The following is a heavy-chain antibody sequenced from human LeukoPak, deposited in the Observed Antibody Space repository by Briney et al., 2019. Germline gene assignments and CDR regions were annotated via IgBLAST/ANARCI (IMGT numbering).Heavy chain of an antibody. CDR1: GGTFSSYA. CDR3: ARYYYGSGSYYNPPAYYFDY. J-gene: IGHJ4*02. V-gene: IGHV1-69*13. D-gene: IGHD3-10*01. CDR2: IIPIFGAA. Sequence: SVKVSCKASGGTFSSYAISWVRQAPGQGLEWMGGIIPIFGAANYAQKFQGRVTITADESTSTAYMELSSLRSEDTAVYYCARYYYGSGSYYNPPAYYFDYWGQGTLVTVSS.